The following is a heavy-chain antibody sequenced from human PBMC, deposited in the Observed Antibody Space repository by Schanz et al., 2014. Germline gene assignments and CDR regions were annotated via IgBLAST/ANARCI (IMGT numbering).Heavy chain of an antibody. CDR1: GYTFTSYS. V-gene: IGHV1-46*03. Sequence: QVQLVQSGAEVKKPGASVKVSCKASGYTFTSYSIHWVRQAPGQGLEWMGIINLYDGSTNYAQKFQGRVTVTRDTSTSTDYMELNSLRTEDTAVYYCARTIAYGGSSGYFDYWGQGTLVTVSS. CDR3: ARTIAYGGSSGYFDY. J-gene: IGHJ4*02. D-gene: IGHD4-17*01. CDR2: INLYDGST.